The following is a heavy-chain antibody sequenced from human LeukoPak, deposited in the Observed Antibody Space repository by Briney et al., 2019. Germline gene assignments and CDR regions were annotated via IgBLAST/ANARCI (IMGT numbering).Heavy chain of an antibody. J-gene: IGHJ6*03. D-gene: IGHD5-24*01. V-gene: IGHV3-73*01. Sequence: GGSLRLSCAASGFTFSGSAMHWVRQASGKGLEWVGRIRSKANSYATAYAASVKGRFTISRDDSKNTAYLQMNSLKTEDTAVYYCTRQSDRMATINYYYYYYMDVWGKGTTVTVSS. CDR3: TRQSDRMATINYYYYYYMDV. CDR1: GFTFSGSA. CDR2: IRSKANSYAT.